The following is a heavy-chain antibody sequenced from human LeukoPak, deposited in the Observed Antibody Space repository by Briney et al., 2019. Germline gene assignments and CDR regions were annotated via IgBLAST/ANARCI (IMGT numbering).Heavy chain of an antibody. D-gene: IGHD2-15*01. CDR3: AKASGCSGGSCYSLPYYYYYYMDV. V-gene: IGHV3-11*04. Sequence: GGSLRLSCAASGFTFSDYYMSWIRQAPGKGLEWISYISSSGSTIYYADSVKGRFTISRDDAKNSLYLQMNSLRAEDTAVYYCAKASGCSGGSCYSLPYYYYYYMDVWGKGTTVTVSS. J-gene: IGHJ6*03. CDR2: ISSSGSTI. CDR1: GFTFSDYY.